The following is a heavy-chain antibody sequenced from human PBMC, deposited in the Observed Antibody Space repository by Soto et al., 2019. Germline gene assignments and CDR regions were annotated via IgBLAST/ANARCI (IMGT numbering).Heavy chain of an antibody. D-gene: IGHD3-16*01. CDR3: ANRTNNADHYVGVFDY. J-gene: IGHJ4*02. V-gene: IGHV3-7*01. Sequence: GGSLRLSCAASGLAFSTHWMTWVRQAPGKGLEWVANINQDGSDKYYVDSVKGRFTISRDNAKNSLYLQMNSLRVEDSALYFCANRTNNADHYVGVFDYWGQGALVTVYS. CDR1: GLAFSTHW. CDR2: INQDGSDK.